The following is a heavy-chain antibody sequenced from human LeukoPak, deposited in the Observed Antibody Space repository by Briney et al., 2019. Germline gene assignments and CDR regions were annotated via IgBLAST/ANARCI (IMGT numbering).Heavy chain of an antibody. Sequence: PPETLSLTCAVSGGSISSSNWWSWVRQPPGKGLEWIGEIYHSGSTNYNPSLKSRVTISLDKSKNQFSLKLSSVTAADTAVYYCRVEGRSFDYWGQGTLVTVSS. J-gene: IGHJ4*02. CDR1: GGSISSSNW. D-gene: IGHD1-1*01. CDR2: IYHSGST. CDR3: RVEGRSFDY. V-gene: IGHV4-4*03.